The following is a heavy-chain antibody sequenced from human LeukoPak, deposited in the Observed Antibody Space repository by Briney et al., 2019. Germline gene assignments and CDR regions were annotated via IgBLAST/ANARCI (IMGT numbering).Heavy chain of an antibody. CDR1: GYTFTSYA. CDR2: INAGNGNT. V-gene: IGHV1-3*03. D-gene: IGHD2-15*01. J-gene: IGHJ5*02. CDR3: ARGDCSGGSCYTS. Sequence: ASVKVSCKASGYTFTSYAIHWVRQAPGQRLEWMGWINAGNGNTKYSQESQGRVTITRDTSASTAYMELSSLRSEDMAVYYCARGDCSGGSCYTSWSQGTLVTVSS.